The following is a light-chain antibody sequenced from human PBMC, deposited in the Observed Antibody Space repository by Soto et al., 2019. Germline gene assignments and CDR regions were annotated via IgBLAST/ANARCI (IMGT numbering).Light chain of an antibody. Sequence: QSVLTQPPSVSEAPGQRVTSSCTGSSSNIGAGYEAHWYQQVPGTAPKLLIYENNNRPSGVPDRFSGSKSGTSASLAITGLQAEDEAEYYCQSYDSSLSGYVFGTATKLTVL. V-gene: IGLV1-40*01. J-gene: IGLJ1*01. CDR2: ENN. CDR3: QSYDSSLSGYV. CDR1: SSNIGAGYE.